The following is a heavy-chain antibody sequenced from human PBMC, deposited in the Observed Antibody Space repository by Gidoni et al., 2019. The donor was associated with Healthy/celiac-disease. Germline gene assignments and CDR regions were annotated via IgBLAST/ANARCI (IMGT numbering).Heavy chain of an antibody. J-gene: IGHJ4*02. CDR1: GFTFSSYG. D-gene: IGHD1-26*01. V-gene: IGHV3-30*18. CDR2: ISYDGSNK. Sequence: QVPLVESGGGVVQPGRSLRLYCPASGFTFSSYGMHWVRQAPGKGLERVAGISYDGSNKDYADSVKGRFTISRDNSKNTLDLQMNSLRAEDTAVYYCAKERGGSYYYFDYWGQGTLVTASS. CDR3: AKERGGSYYYFDY.